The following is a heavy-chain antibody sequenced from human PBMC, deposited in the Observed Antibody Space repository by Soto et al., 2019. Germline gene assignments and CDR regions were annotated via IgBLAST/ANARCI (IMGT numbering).Heavy chain of an antibody. D-gene: IGHD3-10*01. J-gene: IGHJ4*02. CDR1: GFTFRTYA. V-gene: IGHV3-23*01. CDR2: ISGSGSFT. Sequence: GGSLRLSCAASGFTFRTYAMNWVRQAPGKGLEWISAISGSGSFTHYADSVRGRSTISRDNSQNQLYLQMNNLRGDDTAMYYCAKIPTGSGSSKFDYWGQGIQVTAPQ. CDR3: AKIPTGSGSSKFDY.